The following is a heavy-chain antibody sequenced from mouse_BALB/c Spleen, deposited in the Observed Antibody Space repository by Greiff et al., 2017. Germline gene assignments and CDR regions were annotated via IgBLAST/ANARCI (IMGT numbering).Heavy chain of an antibody. Sequence: EVKLVESGGGLVKPGGSLKLSCAASGFTFSSYAMSWVRQTPEKRLEWVATISSGGSYTYYPDSVKGRFTISRDNAKNTLYLQMSSLRSEDTAMYYCASNDYDEVADWGQGTLVTVSA. D-gene: IGHD2-4*01. CDR3: ASNDYDEVAD. V-gene: IGHV5-9-3*01. CDR2: ISSGGSYT. J-gene: IGHJ3*01. CDR1: GFTFSSYA.